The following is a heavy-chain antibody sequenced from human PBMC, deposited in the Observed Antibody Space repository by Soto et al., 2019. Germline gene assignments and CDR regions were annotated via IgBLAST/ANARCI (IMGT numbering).Heavy chain of an antibody. J-gene: IGHJ6*03. V-gene: IGHV3-33*06. CDR2: IWYDGSNK. CDR1: GFTFSSYG. D-gene: IGHD6-13*01. CDR3: AKELRPSWYSWGV. Sequence: GGSLRLSCAASGFTFSSYGMHWVRQAPGKGLEWVAVIWYDGSNKYYADSVKGRFTISRDNSKNTLYLQMNSLRAEDTAVYYWAKELRPSWYSWGVWGKGTRFTFP.